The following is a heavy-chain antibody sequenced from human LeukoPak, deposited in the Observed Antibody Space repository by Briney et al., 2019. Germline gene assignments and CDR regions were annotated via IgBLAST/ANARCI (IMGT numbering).Heavy chain of an antibody. CDR3: ARGTAAAGHDY. J-gene: IGHJ4*02. D-gene: IGHD6-13*01. Sequence: PEGSLRLSCAASGFTVSSNYMSWVRQAPGKGLEWVSVIYSGGSTYYADSVKGRFTISRDNSKNTLYLQMNSLRAEDTAVYYCARGTAAAGHDYWGQGTLVTVSS. CDR2: IYSGGST. CDR1: GFTVSSNY. V-gene: IGHV3-66*01.